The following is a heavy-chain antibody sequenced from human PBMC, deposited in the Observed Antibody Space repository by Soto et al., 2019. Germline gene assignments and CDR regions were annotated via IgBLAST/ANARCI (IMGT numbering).Heavy chain of an antibody. CDR2: ISGSGGST. V-gene: IGHV3-23*01. CDR1: GFTFSSYA. D-gene: IGHD1-26*01. J-gene: IGHJ6*02. CDR3: AKVRGSFGYYYYYGMDV. Sequence: GGSLRLSCAASGFTFSSYAMSWVRQAPGKGLEWVSAISGSGGSTYYADSVKGRFTISRDNSKNTLYLQMNSLRAEDTAVYYCAKVRGSFGYYYYYGMDVWGQGTTGTV.